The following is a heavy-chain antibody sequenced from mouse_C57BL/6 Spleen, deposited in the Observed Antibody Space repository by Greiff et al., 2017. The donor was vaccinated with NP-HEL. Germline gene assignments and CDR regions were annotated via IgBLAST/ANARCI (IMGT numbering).Heavy chain of an antibody. J-gene: IGHJ2*01. CDR2: IDPENGDT. V-gene: IGHV14-4*01. CDR3: TTSGGRDFDY. Sequence: EVQLQQSGAELVRPGASVKLSCTASGFNIKDDYMHWVKQRPEQGLEWIGWIDPENGDTEYASKFQGKATITADTSSNTAYLQLSSLTFEDTAVYYCTTSGGRDFDYWGQGTTLTVSS. CDR1: GFNIKDDY. D-gene: IGHD3-1*01.